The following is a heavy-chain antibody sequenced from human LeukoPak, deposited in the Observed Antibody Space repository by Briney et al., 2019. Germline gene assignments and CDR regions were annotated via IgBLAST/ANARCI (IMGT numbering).Heavy chain of an antibody. CDR2: INPNSGGT. V-gene: IGHV1-2*02. Sequence: ASVKVSCKASGYTFTSYDINWVRQATGQGLEWMGWINPNSGGTNYAQKFQGRVTMTRDTSISTAYMELSRLRSDDTAVYYCARDRIAGRYYYYMDVWGKGTTVTISS. J-gene: IGHJ6*03. CDR3: ARDRIAGRYYYYMDV. CDR1: GYTFTSYD. D-gene: IGHD6-13*01.